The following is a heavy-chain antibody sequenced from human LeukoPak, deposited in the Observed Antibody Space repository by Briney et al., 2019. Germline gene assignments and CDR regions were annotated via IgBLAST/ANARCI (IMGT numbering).Heavy chain of an antibody. D-gene: IGHD6-13*01. J-gene: IGHJ4*02. CDR2: ISWNSGSI. V-gene: IGHV3-9*01. CDR1: GFTFDDYA. CDR3: AKAGLQSGYSSQLGY. Sequence: PGGSLRLSCAASGFTFDDYAMHWVRQAPGKGLEWVSGISWNSGSIGYADSVKGRFTISRDNAKNSLYLQMNSLRAEDTALYYCAKAGLQSGYSSQLGYWGQGTLVTVSS.